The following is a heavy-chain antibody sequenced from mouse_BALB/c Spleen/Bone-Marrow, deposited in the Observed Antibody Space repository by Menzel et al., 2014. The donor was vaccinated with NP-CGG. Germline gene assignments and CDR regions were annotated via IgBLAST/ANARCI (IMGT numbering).Heavy chain of an antibody. CDR1: GYTFTTYP. Sequence: QVQLQQSGAELVKPGASVKMSCKAFGYTFTTYPIEWMRQNHGKSLEWIGNFHPYNDDTKYKEKFKGKAKLTVEKSSSPIFVDPSLDDCAGSGFYYCNRGGGFAYWGQGTLVTVSA. J-gene: IGHJ3*01. V-gene: IGHV1-47*01. CDR3: NRGGGFAY. CDR2: FHPYNDDT.